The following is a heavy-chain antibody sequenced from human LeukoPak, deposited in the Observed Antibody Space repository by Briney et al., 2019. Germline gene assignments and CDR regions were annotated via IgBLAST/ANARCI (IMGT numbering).Heavy chain of an antibody. J-gene: IGHJ4*02. V-gene: IGHV3-23*01. CDR3: AKTGGYCSGGSCPLPQDYFDY. D-gene: IGHD2-15*01. CDR2: ISGSGGST. Sequence: GRSLRPSCAASGFTLDDYAMHWVRQAPGKGLEWVSAISGSGGSTYYADSVKGRFTISRDNSKNTLYLQMNSLRAEDTAVYYCAKTGGYCSGGSCPLPQDYFDYWGQGTLVTVSS. CDR1: GFTLDDYA.